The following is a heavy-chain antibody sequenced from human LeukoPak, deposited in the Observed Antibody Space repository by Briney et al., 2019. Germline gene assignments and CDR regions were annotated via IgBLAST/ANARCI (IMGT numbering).Heavy chain of an antibody. Sequence: GGSLRLSCAASGFTFSSYSMNWVRQAPGKGLEWVSSISRSSRHLYYADSVKGRFTISRDDAKNSVYLQMNSLRADETAVYYCVRGFDTVTTAYLQLWGQGTLVTVSS. CDR2: ISRSSRHL. V-gene: IGHV3-21*01. D-gene: IGHD4-17*01. J-gene: IGHJ1*01. CDR1: GFTFSSYS. CDR3: VRGFDTVTTAYLQL.